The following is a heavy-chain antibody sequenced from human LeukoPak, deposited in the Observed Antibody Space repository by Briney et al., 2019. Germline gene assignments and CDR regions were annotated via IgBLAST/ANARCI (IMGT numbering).Heavy chain of an antibody. CDR2: ISGSGGST. CDR1: GFTFSSYA. D-gene: IGHD3-22*01. V-gene: IGHV3-23*01. J-gene: IGHJ4*02. Sequence: GGSLRLSCAASGFTFSSYAMSWVRQAPGKGLEWVSAISGSGGSTYYADSVKGRFTISRDNSKNTLYLQMNSLRADDTAVYYCAKCESPITMIVVVTGGLFDYWGQGTLVTVSS. CDR3: AKCESPITMIVVVTGGLFDY.